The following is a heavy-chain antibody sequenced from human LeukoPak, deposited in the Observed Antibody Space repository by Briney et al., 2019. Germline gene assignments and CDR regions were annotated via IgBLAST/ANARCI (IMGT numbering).Heavy chain of an antibody. CDR2: INPNSGGT. Sequence: GASVKVSCKASGYTFTGYHMHWVRQARGQGLEWMGWINPNSGGTNYAQKFQGRVTMTRDTSITTAYMELSRLRSDDTAVYYCARDSGDGYNLFDYWGQGTLVTVSS. J-gene: IGHJ4*02. CDR3: ARDSGDGYNLFDY. CDR1: GYTFTGYH. V-gene: IGHV1-2*02. D-gene: IGHD5-24*01.